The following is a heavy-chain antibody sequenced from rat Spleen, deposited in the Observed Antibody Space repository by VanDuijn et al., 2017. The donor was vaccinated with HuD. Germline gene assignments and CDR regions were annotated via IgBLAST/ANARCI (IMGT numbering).Heavy chain of an antibody. CDR1: GFTFTNYD. CDR3: TRGYVMDA. V-gene: IGHV5S13*01. CDR2: ISTGGGNT. Sequence: EVQLVESGGGLVQPGRSMKLSCAASGFTFTNYDMAWVRQAPTKGLEWIASISTGGGNTYSRDSVKGRFTISRDNAKNTQYLQMDSLRCEDTATYYCTRGYVMDAWGQGASVTVSS. J-gene: IGHJ4*01.